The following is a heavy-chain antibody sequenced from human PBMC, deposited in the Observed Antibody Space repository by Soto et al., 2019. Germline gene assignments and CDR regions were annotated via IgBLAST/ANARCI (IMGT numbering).Heavy chain of an antibody. D-gene: IGHD2-21*02. CDR2: FDPEGSDT. J-gene: IGHJ4*02. Sequence: ASVKLSCKVSGYTLSELAIQWVRQAPGKGFEWMGGFDPEGSDTTYAQKFQGRVTMTSDTSTETAYMELEGLTSEDTAFYYCATMGFCGPGCYSFDYWGQGTLVTVSS. V-gene: IGHV1-24*01. CDR3: ATMGFCGPGCYSFDY. CDR1: GYTLSELA.